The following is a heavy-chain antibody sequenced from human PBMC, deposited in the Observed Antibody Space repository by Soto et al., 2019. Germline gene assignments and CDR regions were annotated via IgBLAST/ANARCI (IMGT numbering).Heavy chain of an antibody. Sequence: QVQLVQSGAEVKKPGSSVKVSCKASGGTFSSYAISWVRQAPGQGLEWMRGIIPIFGTANYAQKFQGRVTITADESTSTAYMELSSLRSEDTAVYYCALSDGYCISTSCYYYYYYGMDVWGQGTTVTVSS. CDR2: IIPIFGTA. V-gene: IGHV1-69*12. J-gene: IGHJ6*02. CDR1: GGTFSSYA. CDR3: ALSDGYCISTSCYYYYYYGMDV. D-gene: IGHD2-2*03.